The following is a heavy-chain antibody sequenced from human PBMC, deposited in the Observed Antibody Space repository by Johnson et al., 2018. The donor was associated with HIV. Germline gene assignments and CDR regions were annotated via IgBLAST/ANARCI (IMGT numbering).Heavy chain of an antibody. J-gene: IGHJ3*02. D-gene: IGHD1-1*01. CDR3: AKDWYNWNDGGGYDAFDI. Sequence: VQLVESGGGLVQPGGSLRLSCAASGFTVSSNYMSWVRQAPGKGLEWFSVIYSGGSTYYADSVKGRFTISRDNSKNTLYLQMNSLRAEDTAVYYCAKDWYNWNDGGGYDAFDIWGQGTMVTVSS. CDR2: IYSGGST. CDR1: GFTVSSNY. V-gene: IGHV3-66*01.